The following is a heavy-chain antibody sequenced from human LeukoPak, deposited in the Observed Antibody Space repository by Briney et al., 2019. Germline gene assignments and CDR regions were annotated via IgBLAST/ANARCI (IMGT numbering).Heavy chain of an antibody. CDR3: AKDPYSGSPRGFDY. V-gene: IGHV3-23*01. CDR1: GFTFSSYA. Sequence: GGSLRLSCAASGFTFSSYAMSRVRHAPGGGLEGGSTISTSGGSTLYEDSVKGRFTIFRDNSKNTLYLQMNNLRVDDTAVYYCAKDPYSGSPRGFDYWGQGILVAASS. D-gene: IGHD1-26*01. CDR2: ISTSGGST. J-gene: IGHJ4*02.